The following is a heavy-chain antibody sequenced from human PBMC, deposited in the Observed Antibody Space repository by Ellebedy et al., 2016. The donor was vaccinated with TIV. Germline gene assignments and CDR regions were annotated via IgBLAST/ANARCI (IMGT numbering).Heavy chain of an antibody. Sequence: GGSLRLXXAVSGFTFSNYWMTWVRQAPGKGLEWVPNIKQDGSEKYYVDSVKGRFTISRDNSKNTLYLQMNSLRAEDTAVYYCAKDPGITGTWGQGTLVTVSS. CDR2: IKQDGSEK. D-gene: IGHD1-20*01. V-gene: IGHV3-7*01. CDR3: AKDPGITGT. CDR1: GFTFSNYW. J-gene: IGHJ5*02.